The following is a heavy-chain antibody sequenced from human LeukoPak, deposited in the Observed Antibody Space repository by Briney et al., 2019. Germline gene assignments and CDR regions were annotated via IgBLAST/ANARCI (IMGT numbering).Heavy chain of an antibody. Sequence: VASVKVSCKASGGTFSIYAISWVRQAPGQGLEWMGGIIPIFGTANYAPKFQGRVTITADESTSTAYMELSSLRSEDTAVYYCARDGGATPGAYYYYGMDVWGQGTTVTVSS. CDR1: GGTFSIYA. CDR3: ARDGGATPGAYYYYGMDV. CDR2: IIPIFGTA. V-gene: IGHV1-69*01. J-gene: IGHJ6*02. D-gene: IGHD1-26*01.